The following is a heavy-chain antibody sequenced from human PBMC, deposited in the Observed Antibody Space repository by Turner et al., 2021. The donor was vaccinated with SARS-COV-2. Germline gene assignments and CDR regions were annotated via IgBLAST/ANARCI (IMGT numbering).Heavy chain of an antibody. D-gene: IGHD4-17*01. CDR1: GVSISSAGYY. CDR3: ARGHLDPSTVTTWRGFDP. J-gene: IGHJ5*02. Sequence: QVQLHESGPGLVKPAQDLSLTCSVSGVSISSAGYYWSWIRQHPGKGLEWNGYSYYSGRTYNKPSPKSRVSISADTSKNPFSTKLSYVTGADTAVYYCARGHLDPSTVTTWRGFDPWGQGTLVTVSS. V-gene: IGHV4-31*03. CDR2: SYYSGRT.